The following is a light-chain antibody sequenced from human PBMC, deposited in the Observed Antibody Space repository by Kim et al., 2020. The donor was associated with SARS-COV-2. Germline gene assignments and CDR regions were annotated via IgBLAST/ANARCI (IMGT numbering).Light chain of an antibody. J-gene: IGLJ1*01. CDR3: SSYAGSNNYV. CDR2: EVN. Sequence: QSALTQPPSASGSPGQSVTISCTGTSSDVGGHNYVSWYQQHPGKAPKLMIYEVNKRPSGVPDRFSGSKSGNTASLTVSGLQAEGEAEYYCSSYAGSNNYVFGTGTKVTVL. V-gene: IGLV2-8*01. CDR1: SSDVGGHNY.